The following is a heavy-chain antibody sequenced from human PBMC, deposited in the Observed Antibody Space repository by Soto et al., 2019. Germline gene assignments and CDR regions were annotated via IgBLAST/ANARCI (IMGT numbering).Heavy chain of an antibody. Sequence: SGPTLVNPTQTLTLTCTFSGFSLTTRAMCVSWIRQPPGKPLEWLALINWDDDKYYNTSLKTRLTISKDTSKNQVVLTMTNMDPVDTATYYCARIPGYYGSQSYTYFDYWGQGTLVTVSS. CDR2: INWDDDK. V-gene: IGHV2-70*01. CDR3: ARIPGYYGSQSYTYFDY. CDR1: GFSLTTRAMC. D-gene: IGHD3-10*01. J-gene: IGHJ4*02.